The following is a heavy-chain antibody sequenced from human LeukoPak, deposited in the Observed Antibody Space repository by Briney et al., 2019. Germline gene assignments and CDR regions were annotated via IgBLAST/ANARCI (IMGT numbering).Heavy chain of an antibody. Sequence: PGGSLRVSCAASGFTFSGYWMSWVRQAPGKGLEWVANIKQDGSEKYYVDSVKGRFTISRDNAKNSLYLQMNSLRAEDTAVYYCATTYNYYMDVWGKGTTVTVSS. CDR1: GFTFSGYW. CDR2: IKQDGSEK. V-gene: IGHV3-7*01. J-gene: IGHJ6*03. CDR3: ATTYNYYMDV.